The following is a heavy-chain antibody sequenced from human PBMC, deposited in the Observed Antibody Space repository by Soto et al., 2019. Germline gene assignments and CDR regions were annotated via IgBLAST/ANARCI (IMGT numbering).Heavy chain of an antibody. J-gene: IGHJ4*02. CDR3: AMAYSSSWTYFDY. V-gene: IGHV5-51*01. CDR2: VYPGDSGT. D-gene: IGHD6-13*01. Sequence: GESLKISCKGSGYSFTSYWIGWVRQMPGKGLEWMGIVYPGDSGTRYSPSFQGQVTISADKSISTAYLQWSSLKASDTAMYYCAMAYSSSWTYFDYWGQGTLVTVSS. CDR1: GYSFTSYW.